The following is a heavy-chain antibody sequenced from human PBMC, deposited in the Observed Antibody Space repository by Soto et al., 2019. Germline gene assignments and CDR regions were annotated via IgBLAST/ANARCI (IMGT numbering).Heavy chain of an antibody. CDR3: ASGPYEYFQT. CDR1: GDSISSGGYS. V-gene: IGHV4-30-2*01. J-gene: IGHJ1*01. CDR2: IYHNGGT. Sequence: QLQLQESGSGLVKPSQTLSLTCTVSGDSISSGGYSWNWIRQPPGKGLEWLGYIYHNGGTYSNPSLTSRVTFSVDKSKNQFSLRLTSVIAADPAVYYCASGPYEYFQTWGQGTLVTVSS.